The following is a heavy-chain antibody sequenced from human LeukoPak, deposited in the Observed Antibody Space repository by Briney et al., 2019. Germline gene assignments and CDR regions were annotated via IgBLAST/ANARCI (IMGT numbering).Heavy chain of an antibody. Sequence: ASVKVSCKASGYTFTSYDINWVRQAAGHGLEWMGWMNPNSGNTGYAQKFQGRVTITRNTSISTAYMELSSLRSEDTAVYYCARGQQPGITIFGVRLATYYMDVWGKGTTVTVSS. V-gene: IGHV1-8*03. CDR2: MNPNSGNT. J-gene: IGHJ6*03. CDR3: ARGQQPGITIFGVRLATYYMDV. D-gene: IGHD3-3*01. CDR1: GYTFTSYD.